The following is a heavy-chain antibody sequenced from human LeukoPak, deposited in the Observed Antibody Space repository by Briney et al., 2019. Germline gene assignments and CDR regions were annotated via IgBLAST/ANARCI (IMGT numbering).Heavy chain of an antibody. CDR2: VYCSGSA. CDR1: GGSISGYY. D-gene: IGHD1-26*01. Sequence: SETLSLTCTVPGGSISGYYWSWIRQPPGKGVEWIGYVYCSGSAHYNPSPKSRVTISVDTSKNQFSLKVSSVTAADTAIYYCAGGTYYYFDYWGQGTLVTVSS. CDR3: AGGTYYYFDY. J-gene: IGHJ4*02. V-gene: IGHV4-59*01.